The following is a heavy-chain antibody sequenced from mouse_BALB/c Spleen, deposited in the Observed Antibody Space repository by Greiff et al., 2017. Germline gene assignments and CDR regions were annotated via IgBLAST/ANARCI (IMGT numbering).Heavy chain of an antibody. CDR3: NAASSARAY. J-gene: IGHJ3*01. CDR2: IDPENGDT. V-gene: IGHV14-4*02. D-gene: IGHD3-1*01. Sequence: VQLQQSGAELVRSGASVKLSCTASGFNIKDYYMHWVKQRPEQGLEWIGWIDPENGDTEYAPKFQGKATMTADTSSNTAYLQLSSLTSEDTAVYDCNAASSARAYWGQGTLVTVAA. CDR1: GFNIKDYY.